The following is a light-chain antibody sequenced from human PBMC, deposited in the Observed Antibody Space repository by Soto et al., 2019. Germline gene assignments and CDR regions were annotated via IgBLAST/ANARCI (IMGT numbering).Light chain of an antibody. CDR2: DDN. V-gene: IGLV1-51*01. Sequence: QSVMTQPPSVSAAPGQKVTISCSGTSSNIGGNSVSWYQQLPGTAPKLLIYDDNKRPSWMTDRFSASKSGTSATLGITGFHTWDEADYYCGSWDSSLSAYVFGSGTKLTVL. CDR1: SSNIGGNS. CDR3: GSWDSSLSAYV. J-gene: IGLJ1*01.